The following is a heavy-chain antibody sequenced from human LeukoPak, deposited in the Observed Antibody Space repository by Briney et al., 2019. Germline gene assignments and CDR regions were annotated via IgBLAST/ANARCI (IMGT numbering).Heavy chain of an antibody. CDR2: ISGSGGST. J-gene: IGHJ4*02. Sequence: GGSLRLSCAASGLTFSSYAMSWVRQAPGKGLDWVSAISGSGGSTYYADSVKGRFTISRDNSKNTLYLQMNSLRAEDTAVYYCAKGKGVATMGYFDYWGQGTLVTVSS. D-gene: IGHD5-12*01. CDR3: AKGKGVATMGYFDY. CDR1: GLTFSSYA. V-gene: IGHV3-23*01.